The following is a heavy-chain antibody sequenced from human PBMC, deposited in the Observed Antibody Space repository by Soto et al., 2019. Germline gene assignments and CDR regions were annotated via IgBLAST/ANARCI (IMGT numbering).Heavy chain of an antibody. V-gene: IGHV3-53*01. CDR2: LYDVDGS. Sequence: DVQLVESGGGLIQPGESLRLSCAAFGLTISGKKYVAWVRQAPGKGLEWVSVLYDVDGSFYADSVTGRFTTSSDSSKTTVYLQMNDLRPDDTAVYYCATWNEREHAFDVWGQGTTVTISS. D-gene: IGHD1-1*01. CDR3: ATWNEREHAFDV. J-gene: IGHJ3*01. CDR1: GLTISGKKY.